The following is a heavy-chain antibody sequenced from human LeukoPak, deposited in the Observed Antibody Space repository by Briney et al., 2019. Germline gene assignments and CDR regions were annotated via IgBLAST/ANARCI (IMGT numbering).Heavy chain of an antibody. V-gene: IGHV1-69*04. J-gene: IGHJ4*02. CDR3: ARGPPYCSSTSCQSVVFDY. CDR1: GGTFSSYA. Sequence: ASVKVSCKASGGTFSSYAISWVRQAPGQGLEWMGRIIPILGIANYAQKFQGRVTITADKSTSTAYMELSSLRSEDTAVYYCARGPPYCSSTSCQSVVFDYWGQGTLVTVSS. D-gene: IGHD2-2*01. CDR2: IIPILGIA.